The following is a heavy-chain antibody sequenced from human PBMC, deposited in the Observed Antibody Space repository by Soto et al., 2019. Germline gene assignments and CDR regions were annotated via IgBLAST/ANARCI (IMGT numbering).Heavy chain of an antibody. CDR3: ARRSAAGP. CDR2: IYYSGST. J-gene: IGHJ5*02. V-gene: IGHV4-39*07. D-gene: IGHD6-25*01. Sequence: SETLSLTCTVSGGSISSSSYYWGWIRQPPGKGLEWIGSIYYSGSTYYNPSLKSRVTISVDTSKNQFSLKLSSVTAADTAVYYCARRSAAGPGGQGTRVTVPS. CDR1: GGSISSSSYY.